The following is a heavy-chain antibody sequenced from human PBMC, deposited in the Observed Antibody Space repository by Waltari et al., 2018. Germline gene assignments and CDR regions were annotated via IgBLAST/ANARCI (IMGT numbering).Heavy chain of an antibody. CDR2: ISTTGDT. D-gene: IGHD3-3*01. V-gene: IGHV3-66*01. J-gene: IGHJ4*02. CDR3: AKGSGYILDY. CDR1: GFAVSSSY. Sequence: EVQLVESGGGLVQPGGSLRLSCEASGFAVSSSYMSWVRQAPGKGLEWCSIISTTGDTHYADSLRGRSVISRDTPKNTLFLQMNSVRPEDTAVYYCAKGSGYILDYWGQGILVTVSS.